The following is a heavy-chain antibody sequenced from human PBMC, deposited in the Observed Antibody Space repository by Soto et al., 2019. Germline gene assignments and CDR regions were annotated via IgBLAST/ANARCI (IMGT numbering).Heavy chain of an antibody. Sequence: SYYWSWIRQPPGKGLEWIGYIYYSGSTNYNPSLKSRVTISVDTSKNQFSLKLSSVTAADTAVYYCARSSSGFYYGMDVWGQGTTVTVSS. V-gene: IGHV4-59*01. CDR3: ARSSSGFYYGMDV. D-gene: IGHD6-19*01. J-gene: IGHJ6*02. CDR1: SYY. CDR2: IYYSGST.